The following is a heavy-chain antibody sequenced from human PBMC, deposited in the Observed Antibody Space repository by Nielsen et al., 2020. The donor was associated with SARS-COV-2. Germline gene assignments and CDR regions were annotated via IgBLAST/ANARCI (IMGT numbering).Heavy chain of an antibody. V-gene: IGHV3-30*18. D-gene: IGHD3-9*01. J-gene: IGHJ4*02. Sequence: GESLKISCAASGFTFANYGIHWVRQVAGRGLEWVAIVSRDGSDTFYVDSVKGRFTISRDNSKNTVYLQMDSLTADDTAIYYCTKDFDMPWGFWGQGALVTVSS. CDR3: TKDFDMPWGF. CDR1: GFTFANYG. CDR2: VSRDGSDT.